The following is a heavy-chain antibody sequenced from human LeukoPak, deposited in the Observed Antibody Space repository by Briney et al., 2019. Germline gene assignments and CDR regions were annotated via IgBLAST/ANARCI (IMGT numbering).Heavy chain of an antibody. CDR3: ARHATEWLRFDAFDI. Sequence: SVKVSCKASGYTFTGYYMHWVRQAPGQGLEWMGGIIPIFGTANYAQKFQGRVTITADESTSTAYMELRSLRSDDTAVYYCARHATEWLRFDAFDIWGQGTMVTVSS. V-gene: IGHV1-69*13. CDR2: IIPIFGTA. CDR1: GYTFTGYY. D-gene: IGHD5-12*01. J-gene: IGHJ3*02.